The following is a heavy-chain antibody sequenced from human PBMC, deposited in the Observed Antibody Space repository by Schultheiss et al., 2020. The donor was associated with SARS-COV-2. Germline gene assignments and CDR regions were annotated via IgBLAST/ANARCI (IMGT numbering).Heavy chain of an antibody. Sequence: GGSLRLSCAVSGFTLLGYALSWVRQAPGKGLEWVSGISGSGGSTYYADSVQGRFTISRDNSKNTVYLQMNSLRVEDTAIYYCAKEPLNRGRIFLSRGVTAFDFWGQGSLVTGSS. D-gene: IGHD2/OR15-2a*01. V-gene: IGHV3-23*01. CDR1: GFTLLGYA. J-gene: IGHJ5*01. CDR2: ISGSGGST. CDR3: AKEPLNRGRIFLSRGVTAFDF.